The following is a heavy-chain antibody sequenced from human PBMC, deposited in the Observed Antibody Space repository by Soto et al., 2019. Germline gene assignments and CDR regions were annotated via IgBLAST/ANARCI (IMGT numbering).Heavy chain of an antibody. V-gene: IGHV4-34*01. Sequence: QVQLQQWGAGLLKPSETLSLTCAVYGGSFSGYYWSWIRQPPGKGLEWIGEINHSGSTNYNPSLKSRGTISVDTSKNQFSLKLSSVTAADTAVYYCARGPTFDYWGQGTLVTVSS. CDR1: GGSFSGYY. J-gene: IGHJ4*02. CDR2: INHSGST. CDR3: ARGPTFDY.